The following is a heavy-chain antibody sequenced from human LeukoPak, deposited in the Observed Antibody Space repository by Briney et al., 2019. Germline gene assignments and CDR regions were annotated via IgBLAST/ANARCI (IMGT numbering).Heavy chain of an antibody. CDR2: ISWDGGST. Sequence: GGSLRLSCAASGFTFSSYSMNWVRQAPGKGLEWVSLISWDGGSTYYADSVKGRFTISRDNSKNSLYLQMNSLRAEDTALYYCAKDEGSGSQQTDYWGQGTLVTVSS. CDR1: GFTFSSYS. CDR3: AKDEGSGSQQTDY. J-gene: IGHJ4*02. V-gene: IGHV3-43D*03. D-gene: IGHD1-26*01.